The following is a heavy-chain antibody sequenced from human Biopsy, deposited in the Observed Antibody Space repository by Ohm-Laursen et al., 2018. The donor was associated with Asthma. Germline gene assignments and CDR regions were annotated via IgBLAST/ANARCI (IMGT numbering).Heavy chain of an antibody. Sequence: SSVKVTCKAPGDSFSNYAISWVRQAPRQGLEWMGGLIPVLGTADYAQMFEGRVTITADESTSTAYMELSSLRSEDTAVYYCARTYYDFLTGQVIDAFAIWGQGTMVTVSS. V-gene: IGHV1-69*01. CDR3: ARTYYDFLTGQVIDAFAI. CDR1: GDSFSNYA. J-gene: IGHJ3*02. CDR2: LIPVLGTA. D-gene: IGHD3-9*01.